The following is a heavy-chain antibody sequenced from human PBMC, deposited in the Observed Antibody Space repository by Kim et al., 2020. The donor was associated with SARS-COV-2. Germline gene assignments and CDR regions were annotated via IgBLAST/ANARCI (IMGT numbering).Heavy chain of an antibody. D-gene: IGHD3-22*01. V-gene: IGHV5-10-1*01. Sequence: GESLKISCKGSGYSFTSYWISWVRQMPGKGLEWMGRIDPSDSYTNYSPSFQGHVTISADKSISTAYLQWSSLKASDTAMYYCARGSTTYYYDSSGYPMAFDIWGQGTMVTVSS. CDR3: ARGSTTYYYDSSGYPMAFDI. J-gene: IGHJ3*02. CDR1: GYSFTSYW. CDR2: IDPSDSYT.